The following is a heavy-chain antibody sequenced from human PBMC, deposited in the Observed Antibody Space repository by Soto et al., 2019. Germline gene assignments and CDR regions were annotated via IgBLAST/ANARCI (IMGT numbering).Heavy chain of an antibody. CDR2: IGFAGDT. J-gene: IGHJ5*02. V-gene: IGHV3-13*01. CDR1: GFIFSNFD. Sequence: GGSLRLSCGASGFIFSNFDMHWVRQTTEKGLEWVSGIGFAGDTNYSGSVKGRFTNSRENAKNSLFLQMNSLRVGDTAVYYCVRGLPGGFDPWGQGILVTVSS. CDR3: VRGLPGGFDP. D-gene: IGHD3-10*01.